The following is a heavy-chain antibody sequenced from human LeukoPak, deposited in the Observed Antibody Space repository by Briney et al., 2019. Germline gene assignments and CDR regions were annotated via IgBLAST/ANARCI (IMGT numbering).Heavy chain of an antibody. J-gene: IGHJ4*02. CDR3: AREGGFYRPLDY. V-gene: IGHV4-59*12. CDR1: GDSIGIYY. Sequence: SETLSLTCTVSGDSIGIYYWSWIRQPPGKGLEWIGFIYNSGSTNYNPSLKSRVTISVDTSKNQFSLKLTSVTAADTAVYYCAREGGFYRPLDYSGQGTLVTVSS. CDR2: IYNSGST. D-gene: IGHD3-3*01.